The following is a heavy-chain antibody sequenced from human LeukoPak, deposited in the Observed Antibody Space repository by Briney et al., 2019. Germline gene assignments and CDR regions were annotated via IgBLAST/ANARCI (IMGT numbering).Heavy chain of an antibody. CDR3: ARVYGDYLSY. CDR2: IKQDGSEK. CDR1: GFTFSNYW. Sequence: GGSLRLSCAASGFTFSNYWMSWVRQAPGKGLEWVANIKQDGSEKYYVDSVKGRFTISRDNAKNSLYLQMSSLRAEDTAVYYCARVYGDYLSYWGQGTLVTISS. V-gene: IGHV3-7*03. J-gene: IGHJ4*02. D-gene: IGHD4-17*01.